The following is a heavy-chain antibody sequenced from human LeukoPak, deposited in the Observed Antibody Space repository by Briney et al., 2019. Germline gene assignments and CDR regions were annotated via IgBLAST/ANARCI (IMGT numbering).Heavy chain of an antibody. CDR3: ARYGSSLMNY. CDR2: IKEDGSEK. J-gene: IGHJ4*02. Sequence: GGSLRLSCAASGLTFSKYWMSWVRKAPGKGREWVANIKEDGSEKYYGDSVKGRFTISRDNAKNSLYLQMSSLRAEDTAVYYCARYGSSLMNYWGQGTLVTVSS. D-gene: IGHD6-19*01. V-gene: IGHV3-7*01. CDR1: GLTFSKYW.